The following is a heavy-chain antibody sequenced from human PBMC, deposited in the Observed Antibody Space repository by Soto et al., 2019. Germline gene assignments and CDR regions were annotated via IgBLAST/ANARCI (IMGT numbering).Heavy chain of an antibody. D-gene: IGHD5-12*01. CDR1: GGSIRSYY. Sequence: SETLSLTCTVSGGSIRSYYWSWIRQPPGKGLEWIGYIYYSGSTSYNPSLKSRVTISVDRSKNQFSLKLTSVTAADTAVYYCAARGGLPRYYWGQGTLVT. V-gene: IGHV4-59*12. CDR3: AARGGLPRYY. J-gene: IGHJ4*02. CDR2: IYYSGST.